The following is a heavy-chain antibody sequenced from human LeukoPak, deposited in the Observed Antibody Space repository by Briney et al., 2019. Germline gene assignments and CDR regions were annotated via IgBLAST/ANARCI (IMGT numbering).Heavy chain of an antibody. CDR2: IYHSGST. J-gene: IGHJ3*02. CDR1: GGSISSGGYY. D-gene: IGHD3-9*01. V-gene: IGHV4-30-2*01. CDR3: ARGPTNYDILTGKGAFDI. Sequence: SETLSLTCTVSGGSISSGGYYWSWIRQPPGKGLEWIGYIYHSGSTYYNPSLKSRVTISVDTSKNQFSLKLSSVTAADTAVYYCARGPTNYDILTGKGAFDIWGQGTMVTVSS.